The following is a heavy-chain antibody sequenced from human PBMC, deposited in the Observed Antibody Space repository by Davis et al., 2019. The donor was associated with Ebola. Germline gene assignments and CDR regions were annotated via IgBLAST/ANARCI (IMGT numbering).Heavy chain of an antibody. CDR2: IYYSGST. Sequence: PSETLSLTCTVSGGSISSYYWSWIRQPPGKGLEWIGYIYYSGSTNYNPSLKSRVTISVDTSKNQFSLKLSSVTAADTAVYYCARHGNSRDGYNSDYWGQGTLVTVSS. J-gene: IGHJ4*02. CDR1: GGSISSYY. V-gene: IGHV4-59*08. D-gene: IGHD5-24*01. CDR3: ARHGNSRDGYNSDY.